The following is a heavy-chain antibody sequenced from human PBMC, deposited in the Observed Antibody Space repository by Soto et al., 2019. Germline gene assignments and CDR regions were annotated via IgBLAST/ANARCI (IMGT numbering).Heavy chain of an antibody. J-gene: IGHJ6*02. Sequence: TLSLTCSVSGGSISNDDYYWTWIRQPPGKGLEWIGHIYYNGNTYYNPSLKSRLTMSLDTSQNQFSLHLTSVIAADSASYFCARATTVTSSFFYYGLDVWGQG. CDR2: IYYNGNT. CDR1: GGSISNDDYY. CDR3: ARATTVTSSFFYYGLDV. V-gene: IGHV4-30-4*08. D-gene: IGHD4-17*01.